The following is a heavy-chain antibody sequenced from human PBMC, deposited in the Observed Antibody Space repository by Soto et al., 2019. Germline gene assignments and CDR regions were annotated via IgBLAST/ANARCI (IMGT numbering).Heavy chain of an antibody. Sequence: LRLSCAASGFTFSSYGMHWVRQAPGKGLEWVAVIWYDGSNKYYADSVKGRFTISRDNAKNSLYLQMNSLRAEDTAVYYCARVGASYYFDYWGQGTLVTVSS. J-gene: IGHJ4*02. D-gene: IGHD1-26*01. CDR3: ARVGASYYFDY. V-gene: IGHV3-33*03. CDR1: GFTFSSYG. CDR2: IWYDGSNK.